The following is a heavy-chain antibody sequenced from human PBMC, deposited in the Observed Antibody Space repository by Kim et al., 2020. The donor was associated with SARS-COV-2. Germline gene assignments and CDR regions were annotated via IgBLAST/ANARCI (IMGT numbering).Heavy chain of an antibody. CDR2: INQGGSEK. CDR3: CRGHFGRDY. Sequence: GGSLRLSCAASGITFSTYWMSWVRQAPGKGLEWVANINQGGSEKYYVDSVRGRFTISRDNAKNSLYLQMDSLRVEDTAVYYCCRGHFGRDYWGQGTLVTVSS. V-gene: IGHV3-7*03. CDR1: GITFSTYW. J-gene: IGHJ4*02. D-gene: IGHD3-3*02.